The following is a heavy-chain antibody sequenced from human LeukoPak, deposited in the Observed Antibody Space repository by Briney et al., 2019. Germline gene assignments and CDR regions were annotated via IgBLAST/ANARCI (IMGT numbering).Heavy chain of an antibody. J-gene: IGHJ4*02. Sequence: ASVKVSCKASGYTFTSYYMHWVRQAPGQGLEWMGIINPSGGSTSYAQKFQGRVTMTRDTSTSTVYMELSSPRSEDTAVYYCARGPSLVVVTAIPFDYWGQGTLVTVSS. D-gene: IGHD2-21*02. CDR1: GYTFTSYY. CDR3: ARGPSLVVVTAIPFDY. V-gene: IGHV1-46*01. CDR2: INPSGGST.